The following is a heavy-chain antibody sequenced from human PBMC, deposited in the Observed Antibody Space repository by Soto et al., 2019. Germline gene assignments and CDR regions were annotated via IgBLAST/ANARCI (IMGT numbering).Heavy chain of an antibody. V-gene: IGHV1-18*04. CDR3: ARVGFDLWSGYSFDY. CDR2: ISAYNGNT. CDR1: GYTFTSYG. Sequence: ASVKVSCKASGYTFTSYGISWVRQAPGQGLEWMGWISAYNGNTNYAQKLQGRVTMTTDTSTSTAYMELRSLRSDDTAVYYCARVGFDLWSGYSFDYWGQGTLVTVSS. J-gene: IGHJ4*02. D-gene: IGHD3-3*01.